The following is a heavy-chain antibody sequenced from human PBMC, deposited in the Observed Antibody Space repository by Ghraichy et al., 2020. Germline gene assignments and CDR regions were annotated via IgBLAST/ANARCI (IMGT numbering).Heavy chain of an antibody. V-gene: IGHV3-30-3*01. CDR3: ASHSPTPYYDILTGYYNIDYYYYGMDV. CDR2: ISYDGSNK. Sequence: GGSLRLSCAASGFTFSSYAMHWVRQAPGKGLEWVAVISYDGSNKYYADSVKGRFTISRDNSKNTLYLQMNSLRAEDTAVYYCASHSPTPYYDILTGYYNIDYYYYGMDVWGQGTTVTVSS. D-gene: IGHD3-9*01. CDR1: GFTFSSYA. J-gene: IGHJ6*02.